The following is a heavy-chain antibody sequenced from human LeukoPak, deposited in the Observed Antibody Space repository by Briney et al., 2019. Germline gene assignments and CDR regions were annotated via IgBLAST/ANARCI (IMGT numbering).Heavy chain of an antibody. CDR3: ARHPSPSDYYDSSGYLY. J-gene: IGHJ4*02. V-gene: IGHV3-21*01. Sequence: GGSLRLSCAASGFTFSSYSMNWVRQAPGKGLEWVSSISSSSSYIYYADSVKGRFTISRDNAKNSLYLQMNSLRAEDTAVYYCARHPSPSDYYDSSGYLYWGQGTLVTVSS. CDR1: GFTFSSYS. D-gene: IGHD3-22*01. CDR2: ISSSSSYI.